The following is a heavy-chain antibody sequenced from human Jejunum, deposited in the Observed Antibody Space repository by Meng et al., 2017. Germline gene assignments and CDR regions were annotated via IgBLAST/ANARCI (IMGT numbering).Heavy chain of an antibody. CDR3: ARDLGCTSTTCRNNWFDP. Sequence: GESLKISCAASGFTISGAYMSWVRQAPGKGLEWVSVIYSGGNTYYAGSVKGRFTISRDNSKYTMYLQMHSLRVEDTAIYYCARDLGCTSTTCRNNWFDPWGQGTLVT. CDR2: IYSGGNT. V-gene: IGHV3-66*02. J-gene: IGHJ5*02. D-gene: IGHD2-2*01. CDR1: GFTISGAY.